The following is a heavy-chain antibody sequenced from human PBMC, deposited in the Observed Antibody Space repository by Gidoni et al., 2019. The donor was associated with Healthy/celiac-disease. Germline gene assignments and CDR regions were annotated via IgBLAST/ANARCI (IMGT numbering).Heavy chain of an antibody. CDR2: MRSKSNSYAT. J-gene: IGHJ4*02. CDR1: GFTFSGAA. D-gene: IGHD1-26*01. V-gene: IGHV3-73*02. CDR3: TSKGSYSGDY. Sequence: EVQLVESGGGLVQPGGSLKRSCEASGFTFSGAAMHWVRQASGKGLECVGRMRSKSNSYATAYAASVKGRFTISRDESKNTAYLQMNSLKTEDTAVYYCTSKGSYSGDYWGQGTLVTVSS.